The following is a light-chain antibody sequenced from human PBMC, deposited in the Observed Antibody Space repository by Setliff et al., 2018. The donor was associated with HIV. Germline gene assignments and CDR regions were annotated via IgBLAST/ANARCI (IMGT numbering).Light chain of an antibody. CDR1: SSDVGDHDY. J-gene: IGLJ1*01. V-gene: IGLV2-14*03. CDR2: SVT. CDR3: ASHRDTNTLEV. Sequence: QSALAQPASVSGSPGQSIIISCTGSSSDVGDHDYVSWYQQHPGKAPKLIIFSVTYRPSGVSDRFSGSKSGNTASLTISGLQPEDEADYYCASHRDTNTLEVFGTGTKVTVL.